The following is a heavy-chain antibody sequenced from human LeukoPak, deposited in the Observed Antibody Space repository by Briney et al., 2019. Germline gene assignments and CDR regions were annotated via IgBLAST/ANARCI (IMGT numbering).Heavy chain of an antibody. CDR3: ARDPSRISFDWLSHFDY. J-gene: IGHJ4*02. CDR2: IKQDGSEK. D-gene: IGHD3-9*01. CDR1: GFTFSSYW. Sequence: PGGSLRLSCAASGFTFSSYWMSWVRQAPGKGLEWVANIKQDGSEKYYVDSVKGRFTISRDNAKNSLYLQMNSLRAEDTAVYYCARDPSRISFDWLSHFDYWGQGTLVTVSS. V-gene: IGHV3-7*01.